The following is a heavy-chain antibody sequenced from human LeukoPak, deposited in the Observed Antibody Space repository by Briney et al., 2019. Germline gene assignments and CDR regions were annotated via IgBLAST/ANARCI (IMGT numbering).Heavy chain of an antibody. CDR3: TTDPYLRNDYGDYEDFGY. Sequence: GGSLRLSCAASGFTFSNAWMNWVRQAPGKGLEWVGRIKSKTDGGTTDYAAPVKGRFTISRDDSKNTLYLQMNSLKTEDTAVCYCTTDPYLRNDYGDYEDFGYWGQGTLVTVSS. CDR1: GFTFSNAW. J-gene: IGHJ4*02. D-gene: IGHD4-17*01. V-gene: IGHV3-15*01. CDR2: IKSKTDGGTT.